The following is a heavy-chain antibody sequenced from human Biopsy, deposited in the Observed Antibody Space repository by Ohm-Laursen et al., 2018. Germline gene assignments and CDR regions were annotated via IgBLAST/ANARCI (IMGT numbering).Heavy chain of an antibody. V-gene: IGHV3-33*01. CDR3: VTDRLDDITKVRGIMTD. CDR1: GFNFSAYG. CDR2: TWDDGSHQ. D-gene: IGHD3-10*01. J-gene: IGHJ4*02. Sequence: SLRLSCAASGFNFSAYGMHWVRQAPDKGLEWVALTWDDGSHQYYADSVKGRFTISRDNSKNSLYLHIDTLRVEDTAVYYCVTDRLDDITKVRGIMTDWGQGTLVIVSS.